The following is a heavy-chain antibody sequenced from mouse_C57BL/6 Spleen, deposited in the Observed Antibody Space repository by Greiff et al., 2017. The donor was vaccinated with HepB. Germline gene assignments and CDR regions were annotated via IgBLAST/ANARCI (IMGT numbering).Heavy chain of an antibody. CDR2: INPYNGDT. CDR1: GYSFTGYF. V-gene: IGHV1-20*01. CDR3: ARRGRRWYFDV. J-gene: IGHJ1*03. Sequence: DVKLVESGPELVKPGDSVKISCKASGYSFTGYFMNWVMQSHGKSLEWIGRINPYNGDTFYNQKFKGKATLTVDKSSSTAHMELRSLTSEDSAVYYCARRGRRWYFDVWGTGTTVTVSS.